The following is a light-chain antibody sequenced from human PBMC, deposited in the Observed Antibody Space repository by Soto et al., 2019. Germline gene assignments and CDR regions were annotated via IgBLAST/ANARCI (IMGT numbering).Light chain of an antibody. Sequence: DIQLTQSPSFPSPSIGESVTITRRASQVISTSLAWYQVKPGKAPKLLIYAASTLESGVPSRFSATVSGTEFSLTITSLQPEDFATYYCQQLFDSPITFGQGTRLEIK. CDR1: QVISTS. V-gene: IGKV1-9*01. J-gene: IGKJ5*01. CDR3: QQLFDSPIT. CDR2: AAS.